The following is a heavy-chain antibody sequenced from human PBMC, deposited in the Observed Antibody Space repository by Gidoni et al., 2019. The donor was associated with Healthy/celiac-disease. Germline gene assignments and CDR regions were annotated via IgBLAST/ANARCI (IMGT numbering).Heavy chain of an antibody. J-gene: IGHJ4*02. V-gene: IGHV4-59*01. D-gene: IGHD3-22*01. CDR3: ARGTMIVPYYFDS. CDR2: VYYGGST. Sequence: QVQLLESGPGLVKPSETLSLTCTVSGGSINSYYWSWIRQSPGKGLEWIGYVYYGGSTNYNPSLKSRLTISVDTSKNQFSLKLSSVTAADTAVYYCARGTMIVPYYFDSWGQGTLVTVSS. CDR1: GGSINSYY.